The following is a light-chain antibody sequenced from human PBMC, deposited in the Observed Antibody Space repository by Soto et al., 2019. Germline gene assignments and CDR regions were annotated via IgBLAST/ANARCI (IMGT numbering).Light chain of an antibody. CDR2: DAS. Sequence: DIQMTQSPSTLSASVGDRVTITCRASQSISSWLAWYQQKPGKAPKLLIYDASSLESGVPSRFIGSGSGTEFTRTISSLQPDDFATYYCQQYNSYSWTFGQGTKVEIK. CDR1: QSISSW. J-gene: IGKJ1*01. CDR3: QQYNSYSWT. V-gene: IGKV1-5*01.